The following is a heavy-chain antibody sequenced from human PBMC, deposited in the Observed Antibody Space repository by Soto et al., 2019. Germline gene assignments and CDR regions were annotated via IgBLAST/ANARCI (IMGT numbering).Heavy chain of an antibody. J-gene: IGHJ6*02. CDR2: ISYDGSNK. CDR1: GFTFSSYG. Sequence: VQLVESGGGLVQPGGSLRLSCAASGFTFSSYGMHWVRQAPGKGLEWVAVISYDGSNKYYADSVKGRFTISRDNSKNTRYLQMNSLRAEDTAVYYCAKDGRKYGMDVWGQGTTVTVSS. CDR3: AKDGRKYGMDV. V-gene: IGHV3-30*18.